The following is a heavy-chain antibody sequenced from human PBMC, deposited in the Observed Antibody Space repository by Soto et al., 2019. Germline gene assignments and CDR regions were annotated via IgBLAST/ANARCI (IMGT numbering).Heavy chain of an antibody. V-gene: IGHV3-21*02. CDR3: VRGSYGDYDS. J-gene: IGHJ5*01. Sequence: EVQLVESGGGLVKPGGSLRLSCAASGFTFSAYTMNWVRQAPGKGLAWVSSLDPSSPYIYYADSVKGRFTLSRDNAKNTLLLRLNSLRADDTALYYCVRGSYGDYDSWGQGTLVTVSS. D-gene: IGHD4-17*01. CDR2: LDPSSPYI. CDR1: GFTFSAYT.